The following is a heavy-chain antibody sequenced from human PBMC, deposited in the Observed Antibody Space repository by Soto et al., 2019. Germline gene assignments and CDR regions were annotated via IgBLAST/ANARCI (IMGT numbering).Heavy chain of an antibody. CDR2: ISAYNGNT. J-gene: IGHJ4*02. Sequence: GXSVKVSFKACVCTLPRYGISWLRQAPGQGLAWMGWISAYNGNTNYAQKLQGRVTMTTDTSTRTAYMAVRRVGSDGTGVYYCARGRRSFDFWGQGALVTVSS. CDR3: ARGRRSFDF. V-gene: IGHV1-18*01. CDR1: VCTLPRYG.